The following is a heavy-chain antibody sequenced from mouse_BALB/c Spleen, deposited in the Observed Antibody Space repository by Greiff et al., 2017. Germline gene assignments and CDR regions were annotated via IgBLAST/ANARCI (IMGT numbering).Heavy chain of an antibody. CDR3: ARAGSSPYFDV. CDR2: INPYNDGT. V-gene: IGHV1-14*01. Sequence: EVQLQQSGPELVKPGASVKMSCKASGYTFTSYVMHWVKQKPGQGLEWIGYINPYNDGTKYNDKFKSKATLTVDKSSSTAYMQLSSLTSEDSAVFYCARAGSSPYFDVWGAGTTVTVSS. D-gene: IGHD1-1*01. CDR1: GYTFTSYV. J-gene: IGHJ1*01.